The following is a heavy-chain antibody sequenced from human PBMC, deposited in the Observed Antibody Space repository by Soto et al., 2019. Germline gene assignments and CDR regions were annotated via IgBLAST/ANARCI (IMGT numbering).Heavy chain of an antibody. CDR2: ISAYNGNT. D-gene: IGHD2-15*01. CDR1: GYTFTSYG. V-gene: IGHV1-18*01. J-gene: IGHJ6*03. CDR3: ARLGDIVVVVAATHYYYYMDV. Sequence: ASVKVSCKASGYTFTSYGISWVRQAPGQGLEWMGWISAYNGNTNYAQKLQGRVTMTTDTSTSTAYMELRSLRSDDTAVYYCARLGDIVVVVAATHYYYYMDVWGKGTTVTVS.